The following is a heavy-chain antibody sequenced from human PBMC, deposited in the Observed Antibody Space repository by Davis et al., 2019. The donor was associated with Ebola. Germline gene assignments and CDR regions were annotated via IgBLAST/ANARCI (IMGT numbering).Heavy chain of an antibody. CDR1: GFTFGDYW. D-gene: IGHD2/OR15-2a*01. J-gene: IGHJ4*02. V-gene: IGHV3-7*01. Sequence: GESLKISCAASGFTFGDYWMTWVRQAPGRGLEWVGKIKFDGSDQYYLDSVKGRFTISRDNAKNSLSLQMNSLRVEDTAVYYCSRGEYWGQGTLVTVSS. CDR3: SRGEY. CDR2: IKFDGSDQ.